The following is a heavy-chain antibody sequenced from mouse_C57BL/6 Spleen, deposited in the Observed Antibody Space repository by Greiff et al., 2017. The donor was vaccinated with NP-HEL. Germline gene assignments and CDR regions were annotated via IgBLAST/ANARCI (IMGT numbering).Heavy chain of an antibody. CDR2: IYPGSGNT. V-gene: IGHV1-66*01. CDR1: GYSFTSYY. CDR3: ARGYYGSSDYFDY. D-gene: IGHD1-1*01. Sequence: LVESGPELVKPGASVKISCKASGYSFTSYYIHWVKQRPGQGLEWIGWIYPGSGNTKYNEKFKGKATLTADTSSSTAYMQLSSLTSEDSAVYYCARGYYGSSDYFDYWGQGTTLTVSS. J-gene: IGHJ2*01.